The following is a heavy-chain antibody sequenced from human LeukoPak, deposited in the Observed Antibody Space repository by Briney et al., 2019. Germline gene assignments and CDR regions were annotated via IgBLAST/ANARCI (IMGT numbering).Heavy chain of an antibody. CDR2: IYWDDDK. CDR1: GFSLSTSGVG. V-gene: IGHV2-5*02. J-gene: IGHJ4*02. D-gene: IGHD2-21*02. CDR3: AHKGDPSSYCGGDCYTN. Sequence: GPGPTLVNPTQTLTLTCTFSGFSLSTSGVGVGWIRQPAGKALERLALIYWDDDKRYSPSLTSRLTITKDTSKNQVVLTMTNMDPVDTATYYCAHKGDPSSYCGGDCYTNWGQGTLVTVSS.